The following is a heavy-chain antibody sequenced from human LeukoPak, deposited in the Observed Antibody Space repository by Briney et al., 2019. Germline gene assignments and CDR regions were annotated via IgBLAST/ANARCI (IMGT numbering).Heavy chain of an antibody. CDR2: FYNSGGT. Sequence: KPSGTLSLTCTVSGYSISSGYYWAWIRQSPGRGLEWIATFYNSGGTYYNPSLKSRATISVGTSNTQFFLKLSAVTAADTAVYYCARSSLTVSFDYWGQGTLVTVSS. D-gene: IGHD4-17*01. CDR1: GYSISSGYY. J-gene: IGHJ4*02. CDR3: ARSSLTVSFDY. V-gene: IGHV4-38-2*02.